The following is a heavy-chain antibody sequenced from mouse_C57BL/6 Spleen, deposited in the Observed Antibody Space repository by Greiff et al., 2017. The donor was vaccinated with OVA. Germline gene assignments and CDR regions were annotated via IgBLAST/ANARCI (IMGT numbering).Heavy chain of an antibody. CDR1: GFTFSDYG. D-gene: IGHD1-1*01. V-gene: IGHV5-17*01. Sequence: EVMLVESGGGLVKPGGSLKLSCAASGFTFSDYGMHWVRQAPEKGLEWVAYISSGSSTIYYADTVKGRFTISRDNAKNTLFLQMTSLRSEDTVMYYCARRGYYYGSSYYAMDYWGQGTSVTVSS. J-gene: IGHJ4*01. CDR3: ARRGYYYGSSYYAMDY. CDR2: ISSGSSTI.